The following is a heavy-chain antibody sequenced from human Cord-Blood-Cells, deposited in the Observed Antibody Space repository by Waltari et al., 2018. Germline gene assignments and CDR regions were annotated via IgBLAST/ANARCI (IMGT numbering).Heavy chain of an antibody. CDR2: ISSSSIYI. CDR3: ARDLGNYYGMDV. J-gene: IGHJ6*02. Sequence: EVQLVESGGGLVKPGGSLRLSCAASGFTFSSYSMNWVRQAPGKGLEWVSSISSSSIYIYYADSVKGRFTISRDNAKNSLYLQMNSLRAEDTAVYYCARDLGNYYGMDVWGQGTTVTVSS. CDR1: GFTFSSYS. V-gene: IGHV3-21*01.